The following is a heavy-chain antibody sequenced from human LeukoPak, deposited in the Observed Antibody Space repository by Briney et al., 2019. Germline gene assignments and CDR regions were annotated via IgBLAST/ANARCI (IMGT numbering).Heavy chain of an antibody. CDR3: ARAYDRSPYYFDY. J-gene: IGHJ4*02. D-gene: IGHD3-22*01. CDR2: IYYSGST. Sequence: SETLSLTCTVSGGSISSYYGSWIRQPPGKGLEWIGYIYYSGSTNYNPSLKSRVTISVDTSKNQFSLKLSSVTAADTAVYYCARAYDRSPYYFDYWGQGTLVTVSS. V-gene: IGHV4-59*01. CDR1: GGSISSYY.